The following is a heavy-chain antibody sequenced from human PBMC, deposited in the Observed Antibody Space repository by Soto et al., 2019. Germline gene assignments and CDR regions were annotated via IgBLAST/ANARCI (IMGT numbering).Heavy chain of an antibody. Sequence: SLRLSCATSGFTFSFYAMSWVRQAPGKGLEWVSAISGSGGSTYYADSVKGRFTISRDNSKNTLYLQMNSLRAEDTAVYYCAKDGAYCGGDCYPPDWFDPWGQGTLVTVSS. D-gene: IGHD2-21*02. CDR3: AKDGAYCGGDCYPPDWFDP. CDR1: GFTFSFYA. J-gene: IGHJ5*02. V-gene: IGHV3-23*01. CDR2: ISGSGGST.